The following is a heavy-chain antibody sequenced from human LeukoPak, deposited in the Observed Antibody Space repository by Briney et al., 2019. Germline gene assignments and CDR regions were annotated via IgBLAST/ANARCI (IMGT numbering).Heavy chain of an antibody. CDR1: GGSISSYY. V-gene: IGHV4-4*09. D-gene: IGHD3-22*01. J-gene: IGHJ4*02. CDR2: IYTSGST. CDR3: AREGYYYDSSGYWRDYYFDY. Sequence: PSETLSLTCTVSGGSISSYYWSWIRQPPGKGLEWIGYIYTSGSTNYNPSLKSRVTISVDTSKNQFSLKLSSVTAADTAVYYCAREGYYYDSSGYWRDYYFDYWGQGTLVTVSS.